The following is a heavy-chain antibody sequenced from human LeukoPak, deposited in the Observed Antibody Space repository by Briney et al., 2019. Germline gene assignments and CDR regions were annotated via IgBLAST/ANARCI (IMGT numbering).Heavy chain of an antibody. V-gene: IGHV1-18*01. CDR1: GGTFSSYA. Sequence: AASVKVSCKASGGTFSSYAISWVRQAPGQGLEWMGWISGYNGNTNYAQQKLQGRVTMTTDTSTSTAYMELRSLRSDDTAVYYCARDLKRGYSSGRYSWGTGSSNDYWGQGTLVTVSS. J-gene: IGHJ4*02. D-gene: IGHD6-19*01. CDR2: ISGYNGNT. CDR3: ARDLKRGYSSGRYSWGTGSSNDY.